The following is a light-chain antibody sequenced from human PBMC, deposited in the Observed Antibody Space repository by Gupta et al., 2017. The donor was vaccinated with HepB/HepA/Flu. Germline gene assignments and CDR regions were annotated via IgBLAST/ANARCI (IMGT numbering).Light chain of an antibody. CDR1: SSNIGKTT. CDR2: SNN. CDR3: AAWDDSLDGVV. V-gene: IGLV1-44*01. Sequence: QSVLTQPPSASGTPGQTVPIPCSGSSSNIGKTTVNWYQQFPGTAPKLLIYSNNQRPSGVPDRFSASKSGTSASLAISGLQSEDEADYYCAAWDDSLDGVVFGGGT. J-gene: IGLJ3*02.